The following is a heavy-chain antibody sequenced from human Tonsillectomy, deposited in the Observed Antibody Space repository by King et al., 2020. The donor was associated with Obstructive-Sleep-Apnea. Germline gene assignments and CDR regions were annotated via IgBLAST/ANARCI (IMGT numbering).Heavy chain of an antibody. V-gene: IGHV4-38-2*02. CDR3: ARIGTGNYWYGMDV. J-gene: IGHJ6*02. CDR2: IYHSGGT. Sequence: VQLQESGPGLVKPSETLSLTCTVSGYSISSGYYWGWIRQPPGKGLESIATIYHSGGTYYNPSLKSRVTISVDTSKNQFSLELNSVTAADTAVFYCARIGTGNYWYGMDVWGQGTTVTVSS. CDR1: GYSISSGYY. D-gene: IGHD1-1*01.